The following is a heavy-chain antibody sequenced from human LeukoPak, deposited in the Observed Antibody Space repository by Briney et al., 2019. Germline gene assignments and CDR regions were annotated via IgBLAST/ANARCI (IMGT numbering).Heavy chain of an antibody. CDR1: GFTFSTYS. CDR3: TNFKPPAPDALDI. Sequence: GGSLRLSCAASGFTFSTYSMNWVRQAPGRGLEWLSYISGGGSAIYYADSVKGRFTISRDNAKSSVSLQMNSLRAEDTAVYYCTNFKPPAPDALDIWGQGTMITVSS. D-gene: IGHD1-14*01. CDR2: ISGGGSAI. J-gene: IGHJ3*02. V-gene: IGHV3-48*01.